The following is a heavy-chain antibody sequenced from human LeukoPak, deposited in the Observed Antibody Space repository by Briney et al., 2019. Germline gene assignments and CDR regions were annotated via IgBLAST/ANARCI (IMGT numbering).Heavy chain of an antibody. Sequence: SETLSLTCAVSSGSLSSSNWWSWVRQPPGKGLEWIGEISHSGSTNYNPSLKSRVTMSIDKSKNQFSLNLISVTAADTAVYYCARNGYAYSTGDYWGQGTLVTVSS. V-gene: IGHV4-4*02. J-gene: IGHJ4*02. CDR1: SGSLSSSNW. CDR3: ARNGYAYSTGDY. CDR2: ISHSGST. D-gene: IGHD2-2*01.